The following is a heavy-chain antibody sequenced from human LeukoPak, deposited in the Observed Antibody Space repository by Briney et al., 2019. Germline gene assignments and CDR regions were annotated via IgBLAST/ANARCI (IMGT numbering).Heavy chain of an antibody. CDR2: INHSGST. CDR3: ARANYYDSSGYYNFDY. V-gene: IGHV4-34*01. Sequence: SETLSLTCAVYGGSFSGYYWSWIRQPPGKGLEWIGEINHSGSTNYNPSLKSRVTISVDTSKNQFSLKLSSVTAADTAVYYCARANYYDSSGYYNFDYWGQGTLVTVSS. CDR1: GGSFSGYY. J-gene: IGHJ4*02. D-gene: IGHD3-22*01.